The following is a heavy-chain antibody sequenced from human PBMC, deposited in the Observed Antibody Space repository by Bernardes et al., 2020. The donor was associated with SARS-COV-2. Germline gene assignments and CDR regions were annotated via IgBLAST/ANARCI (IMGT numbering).Heavy chain of an antibody. D-gene: IGHD3-10*01. Sequence: ASVKVYCKASGYTFTSYGVNWVRQAPGQGLEWMGWINTNTGNPMYAQGFTGRFVFSLDTSVSTAYLQISSVEPEDTAVYYCARRLPVRGVEYNWFDPWGQGTLVTVSS. V-gene: IGHV7-4-1*02. J-gene: IGHJ5*02. CDR1: GYTFTSYG. CDR2: INTNTGNP. CDR3: ARRLPVRGVEYNWFDP.